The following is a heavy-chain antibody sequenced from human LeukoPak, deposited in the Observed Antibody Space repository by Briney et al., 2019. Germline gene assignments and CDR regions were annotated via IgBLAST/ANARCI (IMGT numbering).Heavy chain of an antibody. D-gene: IGHD2-15*01. CDR2: INHSGST. V-gene: IGHV4-34*01. Sequence: PSETLSLTCTVSGGSISSYYWSWIRQPAGKGLEWIGEINHSGSTNYNPSLKSRVTISVDTSKNQFSLKLSSVTAADTAVYYCARGLRIVVVVAATGWFDPWGQGTLVTVSS. CDR3: ARGLRIVVVVAATGWFDP. J-gene: IGHJ5*02. CDR1: GGSISSYY.